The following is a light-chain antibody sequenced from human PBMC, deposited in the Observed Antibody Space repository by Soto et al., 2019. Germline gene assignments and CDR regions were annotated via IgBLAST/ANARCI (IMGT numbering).Light chain of an antibody. CDR1: RGLLHSTGKNY. CDR2: LGS. J-gene: IGKJ1*01. V-gene: IGKV2-28*01. Sequence: DILMTQSPISLPVTPGEPASISCWSSRGLLHSTGKNYLDWFLQKPGQSPKLLIYLGSNRASGVPDRFSGSGSGTNFTLRISRVDAEDVGVYYCMQALQSPRTFGRGTKVEIK. CDR3: MQALQSPRT.